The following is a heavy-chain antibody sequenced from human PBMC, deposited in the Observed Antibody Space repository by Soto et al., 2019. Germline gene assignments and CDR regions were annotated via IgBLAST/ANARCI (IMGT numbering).Heavy chain of an antibody. V-gene: IGHV1-18*01. CDR2: VSGYNGKT. CDR1: GYTFTNYG. D-gene: IGHD1-1*01. Sequence: QVQLVPSGPEVKTPGASVKVSCKASGYTFTNYGVTWVRQAPGQGFEWMGWVSGYNGKTNYAQNFQGRVAMTTDTSTNPAYSELRSLRSDDTAVYYCPRDLVVTTTTGGVYFWGQGPRVTVSS. J-gene: IGHJ4*02. CDR3: PRDLVVTTTTGGVYF.